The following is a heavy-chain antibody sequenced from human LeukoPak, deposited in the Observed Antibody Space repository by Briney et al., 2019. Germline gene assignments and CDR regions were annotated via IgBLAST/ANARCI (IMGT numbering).Heavy chain of an antibody. CDR2: INHSGST. CDR1: GGSFSGYY. V-gene: IGHV4-34*01. D-gene: IGHD4-11*01. Sequence: SETLSLTCAVYGGSFSGYYWSWIRQPPGKGLEWIGEINHSGSTNYNPSLKSRVTISVDTSKNQFSLKLSSVTAADTAVYYCFHSNWFDPWGQGTLVTVSS. CDR3: FHSNWFDP. J-gene: IGHJ5*02.